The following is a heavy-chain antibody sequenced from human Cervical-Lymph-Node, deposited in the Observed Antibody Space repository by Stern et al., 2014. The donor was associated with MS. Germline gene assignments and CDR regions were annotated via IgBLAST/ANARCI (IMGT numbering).Heavy chain of an antibody. Sequence: EVQLVESGGGLVQPGGALRLSCAASGFTFSNYVMTWVRQAPGKGLEWVSAISFSGGSTYYVDSVEGRFTISRDNSKNTLFLQMSSLRAEDTAVYYCAKGRNYYGETRFDPWGQGILVTVSS. J-gene: IGHJ5*02. CDR3: AKGRNYYGETRFDP. V-gene: IGHV3-23*04. D-gene: IGHD3-10*01. CDR1: GFTFSNYV. CDR2: ISFSGGST.